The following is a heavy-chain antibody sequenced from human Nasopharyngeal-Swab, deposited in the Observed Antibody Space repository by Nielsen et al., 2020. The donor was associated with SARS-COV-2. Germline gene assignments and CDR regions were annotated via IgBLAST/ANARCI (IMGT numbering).Heavy chain of an antibody. CDR3: ARRGRQQLVLNWFDP. CDR2: IYYSGST. Sequence: SGTLSLTCTVSGGSISSGGYYWSWIRQHPGKGLEWIGYIYYSGSTNYNPSLKSRVTISVDTSKNQFSLKLSSVTAADTAVYYCARRGRQQLVLNWFDPWGQGTLVTVSS. CDR1: GGSISSGGYY. J-gene: IGHJ5*02. V-gene: IGHV4-31*03. D-gene: IGHD6-13*01.